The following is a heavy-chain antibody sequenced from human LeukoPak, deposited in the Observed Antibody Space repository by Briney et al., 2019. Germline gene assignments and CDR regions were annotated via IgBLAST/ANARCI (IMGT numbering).Heavy chain of an antibody. D-gene: IGHD4-11*01. CDR1: GGSFSGYY. CDR2: INHSGST. CDR3: ARGRTVTTALGYYYYYTDV. V-gene: IGHV4-34*01. Sequence: PSETLSLTCAVYGGSFSGYYWSWIRQPPGKGLEWIGEINHSGSTNYNPSLKSRVTISVDTSKNQFSLKLSSVTAADTAVYYCARGRTVTTALGYYYYYTDVWGKGTTVTVSS. J-gene: IGHJ6*03.